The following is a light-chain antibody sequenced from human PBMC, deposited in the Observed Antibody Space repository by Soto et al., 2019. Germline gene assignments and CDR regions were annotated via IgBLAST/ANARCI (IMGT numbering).Light chain of an antibody. CDR3: AAWDDSLSVV. Sequence: QSVLTQPPSASGTPGQRVTISCSGSSSNIGSNYVYWYQQIPGTAPKLLIYRNNQRPSGVPDRFSGSKSATSASLAISGLRSEDEADYYCAAWDDSLSVVFGGGTKLTVL. J-gene: IGLJ2*01. V-gene: IGLV1-47*01. CDR1: SSNIGSNY. CDR2: RNN.